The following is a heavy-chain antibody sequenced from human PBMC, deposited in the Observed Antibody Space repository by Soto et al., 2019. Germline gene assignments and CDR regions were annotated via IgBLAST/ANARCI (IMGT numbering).Heavy chain of an antibody. CDR2: INPKTGDT. CDR3: ARQLAYCGGDCYTEPIDY. J-gene: IGHJ4*02. Sequence: QAQLVQSGAEVKKPGASVKVSCKTSGYTFTAYYIHWVRQAPGQGLERVGWINPKTGDTKYAQKFQGRVTMTGDTSITTAYMELGRLRSDDTAVYYCARQLAYCGGDCYTEPIDYWGQGTLVTVSS. CDR1: GYTFTAYY. D-gene: IGHD2-21*02. V-gene: IGHV1-2*02.